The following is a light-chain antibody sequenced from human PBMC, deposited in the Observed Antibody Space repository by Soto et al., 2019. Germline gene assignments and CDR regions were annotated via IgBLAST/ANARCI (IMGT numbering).Light chain of an antibody. CDR3: QSYDSSLSGWV. CDR2: GNS. V-gene: IGLV1-40*01. Sequence: QSALTQPPSVSGAPGQRVTISCTETSSNIGAGYDVHWYQQRPGTAPNLLIYGNSNRPSGVPDRFSGSKSGTSASLAITGLQAEDEADYYCQSYDSSLSGWVFGGGTKLTVL. CDR1: SSNIGAGYD. J-gene: IGLJ3*02.